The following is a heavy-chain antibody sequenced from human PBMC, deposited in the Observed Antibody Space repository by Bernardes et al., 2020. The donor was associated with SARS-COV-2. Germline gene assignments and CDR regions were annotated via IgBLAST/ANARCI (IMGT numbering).Heavy chain of an antibody. J-gene: IGHJ4*02. CDR3: AKDQERWGSSSDAFDY. CDR2: ISATGDGT. V-gene: IGHV3-23*01. D-gene: IGHD6-13*01. Sequence: GGSLRLSCAASGFTFSAYDMTWVRQAPGKGLEWVSSISATGDGTFYAESVKGRFTVSRDNSENTLYLQLNSLRADDTALYFCAKDQERWGSSSDAFDYWGQGTLVTVSS. CDR1: GFTFSAYD.